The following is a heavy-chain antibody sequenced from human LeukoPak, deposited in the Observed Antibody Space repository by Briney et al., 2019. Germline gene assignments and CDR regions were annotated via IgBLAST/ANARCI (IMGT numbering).Heavy chain of an antibody. CDR3: ARDFLHGGV. CDR1: GFTFSSYW. J-gene: IGHJ4*02. D-gene: IGHD3-10*01. Sequence: GGSLRLSCAASGFTFSSYWMHWVRQAPGKGLVWVSHVSSDGSTTSYADSVKGRFTISRDNAKSTLYLQMSSLRAEDTAVYYCARDFLHGGVWGQGTLVTVSS. CDR2: VSSDGSTT. V-gene: IGHV3-74*01.